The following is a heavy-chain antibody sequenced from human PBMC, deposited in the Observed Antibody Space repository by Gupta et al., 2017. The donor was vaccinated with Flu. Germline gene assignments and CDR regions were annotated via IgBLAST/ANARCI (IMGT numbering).Heavy chain of an antibody. D-gene: IGHD2-15*01. J-gene: IGHJ4*02. CDR3: ARKRGYCSGDSYYSKQTYYFDY. V-gene: IGHV4-34*01. Sequence: QVQLQQWGAGLLKPSEPLSLTCAVYGGSFRGYYWSWIRQPPGKGLEWSGEINHSGSTNYNPSLKSRVTISVDTSKNQFSLKLSSVTAADTAVYYCARKRGYCSGDSYYSKQTYYFDYWGQGTLVTVSS. CDR1: GGSFRGYY. CDR2: INHSGST.